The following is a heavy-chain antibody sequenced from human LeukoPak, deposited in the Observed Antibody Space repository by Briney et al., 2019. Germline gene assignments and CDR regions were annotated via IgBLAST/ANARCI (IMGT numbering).Heavy chain of an antibody. D-gene: IGHD4-17*01. V-gene: IGHV1-18*01. CDR2: ISAYNGNT. CDR1: GYKFSGYG. CDR3: ARPGLSYGDNGFFFDY. J-gene: IGHJ4*02. Sequence: ASVKVSCKASGYKFSGYGITWVRQAPGQGLEWMGWISAYNGNTKNAQKFQGRVTMTTDTSTSTAYMELSSLRSDDTAVYYCARPGLSYGDNGFFFDYWGQGTLVTVSS.